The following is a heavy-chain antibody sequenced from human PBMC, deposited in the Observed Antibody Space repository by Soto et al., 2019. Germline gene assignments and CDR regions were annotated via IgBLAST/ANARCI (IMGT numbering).Heavy chain of an antibody. D-gene: IGHD3-22*01. Sequence: QVQMVQSGPEVKMPGASVKVSCKTSGYTFTDYGIAWLRQAPGQGPEWMGWISTNDDRTNYARKFQGRVTMTTDRSTTTTSMELRSVGTDDTAVYYCAREPNAESSACYPGAFWGQGTLVTVCS. CDR1: GYTFTDYG. CDR2: ISTNDDRT. V-gene: IGHV1-18*01. J-gene: IGHJ1*01. CDR3: AREPNAESSACYPGAF.